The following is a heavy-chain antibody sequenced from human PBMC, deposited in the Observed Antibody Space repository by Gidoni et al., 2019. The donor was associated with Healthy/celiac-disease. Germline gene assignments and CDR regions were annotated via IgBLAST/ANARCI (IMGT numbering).Heavy chain of an antibody. Sequence: QVQLVQSGAEVKKPGSSVKVSCKASGGTFSSYAISWVRQAPGQGLEWMGGIIPIFGTANYAQKFQGRVTITADESTSTAYMELSSLRSEDTAVYYCASEKGLYYYGSGSYYKSDAFDIWGQGTMVTVSS. CDR1: GGTFSSYA. D-gene: IGHD3-10*01. CDR2: IIPIFGTA. V-gene: IGHV1-69*01. J-gene: IGHJ3*02. CDR3: ASEKGLYYYGSGSYYKSDAFDI.